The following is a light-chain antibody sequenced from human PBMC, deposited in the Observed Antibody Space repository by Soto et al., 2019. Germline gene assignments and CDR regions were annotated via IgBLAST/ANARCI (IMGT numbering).Light chain of an antibody. V-gene: IGKV3-15*01. J-gene: IGKJ5*01. CDR3: QQYNNWPPIT. CDR2: GAS. Sequence: EIVMTQSPATLSVSPGERATLSCRAIQSVGSTLAWYQQNPGQAPRLLIYGASTGATGIPARFSGSGSGTEFTLTISSLQSEDFAVYYCQQYNNWPPITFGQGTRLEIK. CDR1: QSVGST.